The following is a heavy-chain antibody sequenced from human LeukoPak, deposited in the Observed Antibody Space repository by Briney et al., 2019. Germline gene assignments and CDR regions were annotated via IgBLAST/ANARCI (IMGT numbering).Heavy chain of an antibody. CDR2: IYHSGST. J-gene: IGHJ5*02. V-gene: IGHV4-38-2*02. D-gene: IGHD1-26*01. CDR3: ARGYSGSYFFDP. CDR1: GYSISSGYY. Sequence: PSETLSLTCTVSGYSISSGYYWGWIRQPPGKGLEWIGSIYHSGSTYYNPSLKSRVTISVDTSKNQFSLKLSSVTAADTAVYYCARGYSGSYFFDPWGQGTLVTVSS.